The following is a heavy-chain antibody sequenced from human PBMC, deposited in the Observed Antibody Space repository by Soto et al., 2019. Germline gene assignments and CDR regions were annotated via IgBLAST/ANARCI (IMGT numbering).Heavy chain of an antibody. V-gene: IGHV3-74*01. D-gene: IGHD5-12*01. CDR2: ISSDGTTT. CDR1: GFTFSAYW. J-gene: IGHJ4*02. CDR3: ARGEMATIWPLAY. Sequence: EVPLVESGGGLVQPGGSLRLSCAASGFTFSAYWMHWVRQAPGEGLVCVSRISSDGTTTNYADSVKGRFTISRDNAENTLYLQMNSLRAEDTAVYYWARGEMATIWPLAYWGQGALVTVSS.